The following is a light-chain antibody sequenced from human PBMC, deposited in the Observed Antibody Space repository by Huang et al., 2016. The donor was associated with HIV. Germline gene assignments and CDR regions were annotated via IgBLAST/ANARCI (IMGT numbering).Light chain of an antibody. J-gene: IGKJ2*01. V-gene: IGKV1-39*01. Sequence: DIQMTQSPSSLSASVGDRVTITCRASQSISSYVNLYQQKPGKAPKLLIYAASSLQSGVPARFSGSGSGTDFTLTSSSLQPEDFATYYCQQSYSTLRYTFGQGTKLEIK. CDR1: QSISSY. CDR3: QQSYSTLRYT. CDR2: AAS.